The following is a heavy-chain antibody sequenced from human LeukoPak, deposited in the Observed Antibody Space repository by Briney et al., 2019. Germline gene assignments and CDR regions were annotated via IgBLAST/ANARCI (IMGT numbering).Heavy chain of an antibody. V-gene: IGHV1-2*02. D-gene: IGHD3-16*01. Sequence: ASVKVSCKASGYTFTGYYIHWVRHAPGQGLEWMGWIHPKSGGTYYVQKFQGRVTMTRYTSISTAYIELDGLKSDDTAVYYCARVRSMGGSGMDVWGQGTTVTVSS. CDR1: GYTFTGYY. J-gene: IGHJ6*02. CDR2: IHPKSGGT. CDR3: ARVRSMGGSGMDV.